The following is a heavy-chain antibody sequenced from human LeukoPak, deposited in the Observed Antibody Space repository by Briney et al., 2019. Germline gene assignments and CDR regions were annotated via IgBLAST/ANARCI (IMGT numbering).Heavy chain of an antibody. CDR1: GGSISSGSYY. CDR3: ARDDYYYGSGSRLDY. J-gene: IGHJ4*02. V-gene: IGHV4-61*02. Sequence: SETLSLTCTVSGGSISSGSYYWSWIRQPAGKGLEWIGRIYTSGSTNYNPSLKSRVTISLDTSKNQFSLNLSSVTAADTAVYYCARDDYYYGSGSRLDYWGQGTLVTVSS. D-gene: IGHD3-10*01. CDR2: IYTSGST.